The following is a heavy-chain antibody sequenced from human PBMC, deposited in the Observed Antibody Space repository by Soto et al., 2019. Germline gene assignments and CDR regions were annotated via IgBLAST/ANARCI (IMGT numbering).Heavy chain of an antibody. V-gene: IGHV4-39*01. J-gene: IGHJ6*02. CDR1: GGSISSSSYY. CDR3: ARHGIAAAGDYYYYGMDV. Sequence: SETLSLTCTVSGGSISSSSYYWGWIRQPPGKGLEWIGSIYYSGSTYYNPSLKSRVTISVDTSKNQFSLKLSSVTAADTAVYYCARHGIAAAGDYYYYGMDVWGQGTTVTVSS. CDR2: IYYSGST. D-gene: IGHD6-13*01.